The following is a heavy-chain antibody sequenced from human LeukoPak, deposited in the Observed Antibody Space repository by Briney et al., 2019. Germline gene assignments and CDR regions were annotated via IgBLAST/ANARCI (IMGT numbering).Heavy chain of an antibody. D-gene: IGHD6-13*01. Sequence: ASVKVSCKVSGYTLTELSMHWVRQAPGKGLEWMGGFDPEDGETIYAQKFQGRVTMTEDTSTDTAYMELSSLRSEDTAVYYCATAAAGGNWFDPWGQGTLVTVSS. V-gene: IGHV1-24*01. CDR1: GYTLTELS. CDR3: ATAAAGGNWFDP. CDR2: FDPEDGET. J-gene: IGHJ5*02.